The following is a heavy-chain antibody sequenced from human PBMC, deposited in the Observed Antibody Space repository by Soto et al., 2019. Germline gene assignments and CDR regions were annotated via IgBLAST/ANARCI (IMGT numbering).Heavy chain of an antibody. CDR3: ARHDLSFNGGFYGGMDV. CDR2: IYPSDSDT. D-gene: IGHD4-17*01. Sequence: ESLKISCKASGYSFTVYWIGWVRQQPGKGLEWMGIIYPSDSDTRYSPSFEGQVTIAADKSTRIVFLQWSSLKASDSAIYFCARHDLSFNGGFYGGMDVWGQGTTVTVSS. J-gene: IGHJ6*02. V-gene: IGHV5-51*01. CDR1: GYSFTVYW.